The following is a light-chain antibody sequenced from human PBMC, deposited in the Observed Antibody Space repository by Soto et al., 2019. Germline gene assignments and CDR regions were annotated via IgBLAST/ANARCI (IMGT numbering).Light chain of an antibody. CDR3: QSYDTSLSGVV. J-gene: IGLJ2*01. Sequence: QTVVTQPPSVSGAPGQGVTISCTGSSSNIGAGYDVHWYQQYPGTAPKFLISDRGYRPSGVPARFSVSKSGTSASLAITGLQAEDEADYYCQSYDTSLSGVVFGGGTKLTVL. CDR2: DRG. V-gene: IGLV1-40*01. CDR1: SSNIGAGYD.